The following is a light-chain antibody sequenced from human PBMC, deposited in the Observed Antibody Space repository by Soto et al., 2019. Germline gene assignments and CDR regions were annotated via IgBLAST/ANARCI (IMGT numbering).Light chain of an antibody. Sequence: EIVLTQSPATLSVSPGERATLSCRTSQSVGSNLAWYQQKPGQAPRLLIYGAFIRAPGFPVTFRGTGSGSEFTLTIHSLPSEDGDPSHCQQSDKWPYTFGQGPRWIS. CDR3: QQSDKWPYT. CDR2: GAF. CDR1: QSVGSN. V-gene: IGKV3-15*01. J-gene: IGKJ2*01.